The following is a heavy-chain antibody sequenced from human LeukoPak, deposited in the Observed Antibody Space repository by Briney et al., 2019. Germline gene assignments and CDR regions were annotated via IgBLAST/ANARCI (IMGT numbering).Heavy chain of an antibody. J-gene: IGHJ6*02. D-gene: IGHD6-6*01. V-gene: IGHV3-74*01. Sequence: GGSLRLSCVASGFTFSSYWMHWVRQAPGKGLVWVSRINSDGSSTSYADSVKGRFTISRDNGKNTLYLQINSLRAEDTAVYYCARVEYSSSRFYYYYGMDVWGQGTTVTVSS. CDR3: ARVEYSSSRFYYYYGMDV. CDR1: GFTFSSYW. CDR2: INSDGSST.